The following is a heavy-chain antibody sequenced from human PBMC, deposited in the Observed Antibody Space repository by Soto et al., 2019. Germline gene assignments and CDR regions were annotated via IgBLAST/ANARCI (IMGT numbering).Heavy chain of an antibody. Sequence: QLLASGGGFVQPGGSLRLSCVASGFTFSNFAMAWVRQAPGEGLEWVSAISGSGDDTFYADSMKGRFTISRDHSKEPLYLQINSLRAEDTAVYYCANPIPKTGTTFGFWGQGTLVTVSS. CDR1: GFTFSNFA. J-gene: IGHJ4*02. V-gene: IGHV3-23*01. CDR2: ISGSGDDT. D-gene: IGHD1-1*01. CDR3: ANPIPKTGTTFGF.